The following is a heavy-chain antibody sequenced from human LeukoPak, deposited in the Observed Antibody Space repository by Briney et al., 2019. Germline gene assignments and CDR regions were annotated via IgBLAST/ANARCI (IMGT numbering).Heavy chain of an antibody. CDR3: ARGPPYYYGSGSFDY. J-gene: IGHJ4*02. V-gene: IGHV4-61*01. CDR1: GGSVSSRSYY. D-gene: IGHD3-10*01. Sequence: PSETLSLTCSVFGGSVSSRSYYWSWIRQPPGKGLEWIGYIYYSGSTNYNPSLKSRVTISVDTSKNQFSLKVRSVTAADTAVYYCARGPPYYYGSGSFDYWGQGTLVTVSS. CDR2: IYYSGST.